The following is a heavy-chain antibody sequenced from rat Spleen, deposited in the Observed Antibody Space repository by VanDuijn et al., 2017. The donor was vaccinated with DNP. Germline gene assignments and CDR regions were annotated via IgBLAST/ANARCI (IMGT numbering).Heavy chain of an antibody. CDR3: ARGGATGIFFDY. CDR2: ISSGGST. D-gene: IGHD1-9*01. J-gene: IGHJ2*01. V-gene: IGHV2S8*01. Sequence: QVQLKESGPDLVQPSQTLSLTCTVSGFSLTSYGVSWVRQPPGKGLEWIAAISSGGSTYYNSVLKSRLSISRDISKSQVFLKMNNLQTEDTATYYCARGGATGIFFDYWGQGVMVTVSS. CDR1: GFSLTSYG.